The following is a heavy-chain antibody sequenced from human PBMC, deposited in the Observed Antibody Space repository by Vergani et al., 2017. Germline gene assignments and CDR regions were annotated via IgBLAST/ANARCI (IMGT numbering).Heavy chain of an antibody. Sequence: QVQLQESGPGLVKPSGTLSLTCAVSGGSISSSNWWSWVREPPGKGLEWIGEIYHSGSTNYNPSLKSRVTISVDKSKNQFSLKLSSVTAADTAVYYCARGKVEYSSSYNYCYYMDVWGKGTTVTVSS. CDR1: GGSISSSNW. CDR3: ARGKVEYSSSYNYCYYMDV. V-gene: IGHV4-4*02. J-gene: IGHJ6*03. CDR2: IYHSGST. D-gene: IGHD6-6*01.